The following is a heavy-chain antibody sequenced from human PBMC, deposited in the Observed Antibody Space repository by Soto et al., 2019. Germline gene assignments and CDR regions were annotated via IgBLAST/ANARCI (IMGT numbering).Heavy chain of an antibody. J-gene: IGHJ5*02. D-gene: IGHD5-18*01. V-gene: IGHV3-7*01. Sequence: EVQLVESGGGLVQPGGSLRLSCVASGFTFSTYWMSWVRQAPGKGLEWVANIKQDGSEKYYVDSVRGRFTISRDNAKKSLYLQMDSLRAEDTAVYYCAGGGMAYTERGYIYNYRTIDPWGQGTLVTVSS. CDR3: AGGGMAYTERGYIYNYRTIDP. CDR2: IKQDGSEK. CDR1: GFTFSTYW.